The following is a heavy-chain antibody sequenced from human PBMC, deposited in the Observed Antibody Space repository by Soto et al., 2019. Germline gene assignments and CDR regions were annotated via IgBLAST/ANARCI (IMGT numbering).Heavy chain of an antibody. J-gene: IGHJ4*02. CDR3: ARHAVHSSGFTDY. D-gene: IGHD6-19*01. Sequence: PSETLSLTCTLSGGSLSSYYWTCIRLSPRKGLENLGYIYFSVSTNYNPAFKSQITISVDTSRNQFFLTLSSVTAADTAVYYCARHAVHSSGFTDYRGQGTLVTVSS. CDR2: IYFSVST. CDR1: GGSLSSYY. V-gene: IGHV4-59*08.